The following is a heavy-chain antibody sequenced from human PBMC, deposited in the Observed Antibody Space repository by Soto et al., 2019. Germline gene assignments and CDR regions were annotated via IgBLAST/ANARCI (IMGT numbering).Heavy chain of an antibody. J-gene: IGHJ6*02. V-gene: IGHV1-8*01. CDR3: ARTYYYDSSGYYLYYYYYGMDV. CDR2: MNPNSGNT. CDR1: GYTFTSYD. D-gene: IGHD3-22*01. Sequence: QVQLVQSGAEVKKPGASVKVSCKASGYTFTSYDINWVRQATGQGLEWMGWMNPNSGNTGYAQKSQGRDTMTRNTSIVTAYMELSSLRSADTAVYYCARTYYYDSSGYYLYYYYYGMDVWGQGTTVTVSS.